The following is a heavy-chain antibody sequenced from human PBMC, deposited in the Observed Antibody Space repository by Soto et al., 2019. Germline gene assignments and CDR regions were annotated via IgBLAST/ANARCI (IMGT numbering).Heavy chain of an antibody. CDR2: INTDGSTT. CDR1: RFTFSSHW. V-gene: IGHV3-74*01. J-gene: IGHJ4*02. D-gene: IGHD1-1*01. CDR3: ARISHTATTFAS. Sequence: GGSLRLSCAASRFTFSSHWMHWVRQAPGKGLVWVSRINTDGSTTTYADSVKGRFTISRDNAKNTLYLQMNSLRGEDTAVYYCARISHTATTFASWGQGTLVTVSS.